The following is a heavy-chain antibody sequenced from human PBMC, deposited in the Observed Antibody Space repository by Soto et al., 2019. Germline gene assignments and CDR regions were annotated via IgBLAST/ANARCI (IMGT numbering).Heavy chain of an antibody. D-gene: IGHD3-3*01. CDR3: ARGVLEWLLRDSYYYYMDV. CDR1: GDSISSSY. CDR2: IDDTGST. Sequence: QVQLQESGPGLVKPSETLSLTCTVSGDSISSSYWNWVRQAPGKGLEWIGSIDDTGSTNYNPSLKSRVTLSVDPSNNQYSLKLSSVTAADTAVYYCARGVLEWLLRDSYYYYMDVWGKGTTVTVSS. V-gene: IGHV4-59*01. J-gene: IGHJ6*03.